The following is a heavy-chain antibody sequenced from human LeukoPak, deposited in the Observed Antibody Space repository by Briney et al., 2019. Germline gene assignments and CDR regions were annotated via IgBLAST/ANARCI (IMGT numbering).Heavy chain of an antibody. CDR3: ARDRGGNSAGFDS. D-gene: IGHD5-18*01. V-gene: IGHV3-43*01. CDR2: VSWDGGSI. J-gene: IGHJ4*02. CDR1: GFTFDDYS. Sequence: GGSLRLSCAASGFTFDDYSMHWVRQRPGKGLEWVSLVSWDGGSIYYADSVRGRFTISRDNRKGSLFLQMKSLKTEGSALYFCARDRGGNSAGFDSWGQGTLVTVSS.